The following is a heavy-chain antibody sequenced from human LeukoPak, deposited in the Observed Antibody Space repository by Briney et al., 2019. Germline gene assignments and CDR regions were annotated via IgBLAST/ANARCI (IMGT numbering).Heavy chain of an antibody. V-gene: IGHV3-66*01. CDR2: IYSGGST. Sequence: GGSLRLSCAASGFTFSDYYMSWIRQAPGKGLEWVSVIYSGGSTYYADSVKGRFTISRDNSKNTLYLQMNSLRAEDTAVYYCAREPVASGDYVYWGQGTLVTVSS. CDR1: GFTFSDYY. D-gene: IGHD4-17*01. J-gene: IGHJ4*02. CDR3: AREPVASGDYVY.